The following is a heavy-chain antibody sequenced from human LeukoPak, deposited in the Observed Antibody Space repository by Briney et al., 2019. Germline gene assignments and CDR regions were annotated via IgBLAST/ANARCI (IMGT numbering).Heavy chain of an antibody. CDR3: ARHPKRYSGSFQRGFDP. D-gene: IGHD1-26*01. CDR2: INHSGGT. Sequence: PSETLSLTCAVYGGSFSGYYWSWIRQPPGKGLEWIGEINHSGGTNYNPSLKSRVTISVDTSKNQFSLKLSSVTAADTAVYYCARHPKRYSGSFQRGFDPWGQGTLVTVSS. V-gene: IGHV4-34*01. CDR1: GGSFSGYY. J-gene: IGHJ5*02.